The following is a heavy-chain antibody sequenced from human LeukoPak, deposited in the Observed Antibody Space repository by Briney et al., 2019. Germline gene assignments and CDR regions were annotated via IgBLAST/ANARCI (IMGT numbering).Heavy chain of an antibody. CDR1: GFSLSASGVG. Sequence: SGPTLVNPTQTLTLPCSFSGFSLSASGVGVGWIRQPPGKALEWLALIYLRDNKGYSPSLKTRLTVAKDTSKNQVLLTVPHMNPLDTGTFYCANTDLYQSGTYYKYFDYWGQGTLVTVSS. CDR3: ANTDLYQSGTYYKYFDY. CDR2: IYLRDNK. J-gene: IGHJ4*02. D-gene: IGHD3-22*01. V-gene: IGHV2-5*01.